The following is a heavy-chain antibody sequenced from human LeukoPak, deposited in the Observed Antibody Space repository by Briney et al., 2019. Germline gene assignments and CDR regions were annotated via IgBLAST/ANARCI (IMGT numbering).Heavy chain of an antibody. CDR2: VSDTGDLR. J-gene: IGHJ4*02. CDR3: VKGGLRSGYSFED. Sequence: GGSLRLSCAVSGFTFNTHAISWVRQAPGKGLEWVAAVSDTGDLRYSANSVKGRFAISRDNSKNTAFLQMYSLRAEDTALYYCVKGGLRSGYSFEDWVQGTLVSVSS. CDR1: GFTFNTHA. D-gene: IGHD3-9*01. V-gene: IGHV3-23*01.